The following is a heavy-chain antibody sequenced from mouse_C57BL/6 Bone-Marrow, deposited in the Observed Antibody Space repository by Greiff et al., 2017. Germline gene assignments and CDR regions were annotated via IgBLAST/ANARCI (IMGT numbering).Heavy chain of an antibody. Sequence: QVQLQQPGAELVKPGASVKLSCKASGYTFTSYWMPWVKQRPGQGLEWIGMIHPNSGSTNYTEKFKSKATLTVDKSSSTAYMQLSSLTSEDSAVYYCARSGDSSGPGSMAYWGQGTSVTVSA. CDR3: ARSGDSSGPGSMAY. D-gene: IGHD3-2*02. CDR1: GYTFTSYW. V-gene: IGHV1-64*01. J-gene: IGHJ4*01. CDR2: IHPNSGST.